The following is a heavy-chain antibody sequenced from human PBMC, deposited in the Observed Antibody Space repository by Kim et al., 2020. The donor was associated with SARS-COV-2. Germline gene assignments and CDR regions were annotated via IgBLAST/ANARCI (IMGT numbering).Heavy chain of an antibody. CDR3: ARDSQNVLLWFGERRGWFDP. D-gene: IGHD3-10*01. CDR2: ISYDGSNK. CDR1: GFTFSSYG. V-gene: IGHV3-33*05. J-gene: IGHJ5*02. Sequence: GGSLRLSCAASGFTFSSYGMHWVRQAPGKGLEWVAVISYDGSNKYYADSVKGRFTISRDNSKNTLYLQMNSLRAEDTAVYYCARDSQNVLLWFGERRGWFDPWGQGTLVTVSS.